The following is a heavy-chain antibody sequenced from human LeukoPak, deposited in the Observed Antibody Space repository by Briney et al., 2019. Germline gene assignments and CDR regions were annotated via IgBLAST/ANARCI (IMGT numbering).Heavy chain of an antibody. V-gene: IGHV3-30*02. D-gene: IGHD6-13*01. CDR1: GFTFSSYG. CDR2: IRYDGSNK. J-gene: IGHJ4*02. CDR3: ARDVTAAHDY. Sequence: GGSLRLSCAASGFTFSSYGMHWVRQAPGKGLEWVAFIRYDGSNKYYADSVKGRFTISRDNAKNSLYLQMNSLRAEDTAVYYCARDVTAAHDYWGQGTLVTVSS.